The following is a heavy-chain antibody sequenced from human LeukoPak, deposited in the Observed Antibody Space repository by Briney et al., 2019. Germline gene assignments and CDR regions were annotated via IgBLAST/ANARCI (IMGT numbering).Heavy chain of an antibody. J-gene: IGHJ6*02. V-gene: IGHV4-30-4*01. CDR2: IHYSGDT. Sequence: PSETLSLTCTVSGGSISSDDYYWSWIRQPPGKGLEWIGYIHYSGDTYYNPSLKSRVTISVDTSKKQFYLKLSSVTAADTAVYYCARDLYGSEWTRYYYYGMDVWGQGTTVTVSS. CDR1: GGSISSDDYY. D-gene: IGHD3-10*01. CDR3: ARDLYGSEWTRYYYYGMDV.